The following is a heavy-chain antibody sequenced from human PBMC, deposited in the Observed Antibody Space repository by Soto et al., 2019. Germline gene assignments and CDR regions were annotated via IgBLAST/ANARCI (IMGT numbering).Heavy chain of an antibody. J-gene: IGHJ4*02. Sequence: QVQLVESGGGVVQPGRSLRLSCAASGFTFSNYGMHWVRQAPGKGLEWVTTISSDGNDKYYPGSVKGRFTISRDNSENTLDLQMNGLRAEDTAVYYCAKGSFSAHQFVDHWGQGTLITVSS. CDR3: AKGSFSAHQFVDH. CDR1: GFTFSNYG. V-gene: IGHV3-30*18. D-gene: IGHD3-10*01. CDR2: ISSDGNDK.